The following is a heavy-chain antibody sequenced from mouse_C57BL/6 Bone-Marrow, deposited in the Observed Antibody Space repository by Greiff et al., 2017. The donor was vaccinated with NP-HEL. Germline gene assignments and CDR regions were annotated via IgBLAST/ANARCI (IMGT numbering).Heavy chain of an antibody. J-gene: IGHJ4*01. CDR1: GFTFSSYT. CDR3: ARWLLPDAMDY. CDR2: ISGGGGNT. V-gene: IGHV5-9*01. Sequence: DVKLVESGGGLVKPGGSLKLSCAASGFTFSSYTMSWVRQTPEKRLEWVATISGGGGNTYYPDSVKGRFTISRDNAKNTLYLQMSSLRSEDTALYYCARWLLPDAMDYWGQGTSVTVSS. D-gene: IGHD2-3*01.